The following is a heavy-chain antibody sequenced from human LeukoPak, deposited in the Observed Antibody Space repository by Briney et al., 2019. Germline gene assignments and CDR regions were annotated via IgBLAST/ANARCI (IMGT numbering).Heavy chain of an antibody. D-gene: IGHD6-19*01. Sequence: PSETLSLTCAVYGGSFSDYYWSWIRQPPGKGLEWIGDINHSANMRYNPSLKSRVSLSVDTSKGQFSLKLSSVTAADTAVYYCARVTGIAVAGTYYWGQGTLVTVSS. V-gene: IGHV4-34*01. CDR1: GGSFSDYY. CDR2: INHSANM. CDR3: ARVTGIAVAGTYY. J-gene: IGHJ4*02.